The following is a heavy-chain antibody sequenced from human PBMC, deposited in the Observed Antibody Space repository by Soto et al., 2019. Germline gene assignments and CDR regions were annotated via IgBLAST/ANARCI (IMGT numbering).Heavy chain of an antibody. V-gene: IGHV4-59*01. CDR3: ARDLWGYCGTDCYPLDV. D-gene: IGHD2-21*02. J-gene: IGHJ6*01. Sequence: PSETLSLTCTVSGGSIGGYYWGWIRQPPGKGLEWIGYMYNTGSTVYNPSFKSRVTISVDTSKNQFSLKLNSVTAADTAVYYCARDLWGYCGTDCYPLDVWGQRTAVTVSS. CDR2: MYNTGST. CDR1: GGSIGGYY.